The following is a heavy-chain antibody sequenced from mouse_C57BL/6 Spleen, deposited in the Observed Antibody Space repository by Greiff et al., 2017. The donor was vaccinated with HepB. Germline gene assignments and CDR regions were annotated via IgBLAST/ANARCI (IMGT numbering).Heavy chain of an antibody. Sequence: VQLQQSGPELVKPGASVKISCKASGYAFSSSWMNWVKQRPGKGLEWIGRIYPGDGDTNYNGKFKGKATLTADKSSSTAYMQLSILTSEDSAVYFCARELQFAYWGQGTLVTVSA. J-gene: IGHJ3*01. CDR2: IYPGDGDT. CDR1: GYAFSSSW. CDR3: ARELQFAY. V-gene: IGHV1-82*01.